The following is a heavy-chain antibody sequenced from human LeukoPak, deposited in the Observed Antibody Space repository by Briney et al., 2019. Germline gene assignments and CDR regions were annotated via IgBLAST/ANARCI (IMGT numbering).Heavy chain of an antibody. Sequence: GGSLRLSCAASGFTFSSYSMNWVRQAPGKGLEWVSSISSSSSYIYYADSVKGRFTISRDNAKNSLYLQMNSLRAEDTAVYYCARDVLHTPFDHWGQGTLVTVSS. V-gene: IGHV3-21*01. CDR2: ISSSSSYI. D-gene: IGHD2/OR15-2a*01. CDR1: GFTFSSYS. CDR3: ARDVLHTPFDH. J-gene: IGHJ4*02.